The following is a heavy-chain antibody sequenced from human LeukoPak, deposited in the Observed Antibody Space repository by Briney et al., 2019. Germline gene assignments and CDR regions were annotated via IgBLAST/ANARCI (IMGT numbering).Heavy chain of an antibody. Sequence: SETLSLTXDVSGYSTSSGHYWGWIRQSPGKGLEWIASMYKSGSTYFKSSLKSRVTISLDTPKNQFSLTLNSVTAADTAIYYCARHVYGRHQLQSYHFDYWGQGILVTVSS. V-gene: IGHV4-38-2*01. CDR2: MYKSGST. CDR3: ARHVYGRHQLQSYHFDY. CDR1: GYSTSSGHY. J-gene: IGHJ4*02. D-gene: IGHD5-24*01.